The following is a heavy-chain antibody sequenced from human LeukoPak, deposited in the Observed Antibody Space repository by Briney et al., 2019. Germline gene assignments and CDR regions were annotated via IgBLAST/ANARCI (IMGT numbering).Heavy chain of an antibody. D-gene: IGHD1-1*01. CDR2: IYHSGST. J-gene: IGHJ5*02. CDR1: GYSISSGYY. CDR3: ARHPVRAGQLNWFDP. Sequence: PSETLSLTCAVSGYSISSGYYWGWIRQPPGKGLEWIGSIYHSGSTYYNPSLKSRVTISVDTSKNQFSLKLSSVTAADTAVYYCARHPVRAGQLNWFDPWGQGTLVTVSS. V-gene: IGHV4-38-2*01.